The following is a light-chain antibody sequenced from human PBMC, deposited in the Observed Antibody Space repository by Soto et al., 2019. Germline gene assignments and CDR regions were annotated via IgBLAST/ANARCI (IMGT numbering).Light chain of an antibody. V-gene: IGKV3-15*01. CDR2: RAS. CDR1: QSVNSN. Sequence: EIVMTQSPATLSVSPGERATLSCRASQSVNSNLAWYQQKPGQAPRLLIYRASTRATGIPARFSGSGSGTEFTLTISSLQSEDFAVYFCQQYNNWPLGFGQGTKLEIK. J-gene: IGKJ2*01. CDR3: QQYNNWPLG.